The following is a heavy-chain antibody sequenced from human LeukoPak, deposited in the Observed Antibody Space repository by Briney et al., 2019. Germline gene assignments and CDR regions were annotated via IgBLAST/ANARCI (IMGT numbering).Heavy chain of an antibody. CDR2: ISAYNGNT. CDR1: GYTFTSYG. D-gene: IGHD6-13*01. CDR3: ARVEVAAAGTWDYFDY. V-gene: IGHV1-18*01. Sequence: ASVKVSCKASGYTFTSYGISWVRQAAGQGLEWMGWISAYNGNTNYAQKLQGRVTMTTDTSTSTAYMELRSLRSDDTAVYYCARVEVAAAGTWDYFDYWGQGTLVTVSS. J-gene: IGHJ4*02.